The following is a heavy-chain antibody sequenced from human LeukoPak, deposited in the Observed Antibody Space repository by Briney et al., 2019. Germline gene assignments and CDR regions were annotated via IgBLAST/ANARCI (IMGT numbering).Heavy chain of an antibody. J-gene: IGHJ5*02. Sequence: ASVKVSCKASGYTFTGYYIHWVRQAPGQGLEWMGRISPKSGGTNYAQKFQGRVTMTRDTSISTAYMELNGLRSDDTAAYYCARVEDRGFDPWGQGTLVTVSS. CDR1: GYTFTGYY. CDR2: ISPKSGGT. V-gene: IGHV1-2*06. D-gene: IGHD3-22*01. CDR3: ARVEDRGFDP.